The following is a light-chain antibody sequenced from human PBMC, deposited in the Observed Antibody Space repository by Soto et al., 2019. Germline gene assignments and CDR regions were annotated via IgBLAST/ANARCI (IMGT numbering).Light chain of an antibody. CDR3: QQYERYPMT. CDR1: QSISPW. Sequence: DSQMTQFPSTLSASVGDRVTITCRASQSISPWLAWYQQKPGKAPKLLISKASTLQSGVPSRFSGSGSGTEFTLTISSLQPDDFATYYCQQYERYPMTFGGGTKVEIK. J-gene: IGKJ4*01. CDR2: KAS. V-gene: IGKV1-5*03.